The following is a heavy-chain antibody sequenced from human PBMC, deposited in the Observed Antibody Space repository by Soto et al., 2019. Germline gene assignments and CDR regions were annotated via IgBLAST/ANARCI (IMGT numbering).Heavy chain of an antibody. V-gene: IGHV3-23*01. Sequence: VLLLESGGGLVQPGGSLRLSCAASGFTFSNYAMTWVRQAPGKGLEWVSTISSSGGNTYYADSVQGRFTISRDSSKNTLYLEMNSLRAEDTAIYYCAKDALHNLQCSSASCYVGAFDVWGQGTMVTVSS. CDR3: AKDALHNLQCSSASCYVGAFDV. CDR2: ISSSGGNT. J-gene: IGHJ3*01. CDR1: GFTFSNYA. D-gene: IGHD2-2*01.